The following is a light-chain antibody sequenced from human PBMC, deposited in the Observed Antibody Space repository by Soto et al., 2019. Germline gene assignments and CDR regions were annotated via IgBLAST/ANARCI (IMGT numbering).Light chain of an antibody. J-gene: IGKJ1*01. Sequence: EIVLTQSPGTLSLSPGERATLSCRASQSVSNNYLAWYQQKPGQAPRLLIYGASSRATGIPDRFSGSGSGTDFTLTISRLEPEGFAVYYCQQYGSSLTWTFGQGTKVEIK. CDR1: QSVSNNY. CDR3: QQYGSSLTWT. CDR2: GAS. V-gene: IGKV3-20*01.